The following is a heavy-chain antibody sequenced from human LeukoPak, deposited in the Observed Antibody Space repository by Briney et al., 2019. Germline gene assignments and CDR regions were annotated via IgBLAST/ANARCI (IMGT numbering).Heavy chain of an antibody. CDR1: GGTFSSYA. D-gene: IGHD3-22*01. CDR2: IIPIFGTA. Sequence: SVKVSCKASGGTFSSYAISWVRQAPGQGLEWMGGIIPIFGTANYAQKFQGRVTITADEYTSTAYMELSSLRSEDTAVYYCARDLYYYDSSGYGPWFDPWGQGTLVTVSS. V-gene: IGHV1-69*13. J-gene: IGHJ5*02. CDR3: ARDLYYYDSSGYGPWFDP.